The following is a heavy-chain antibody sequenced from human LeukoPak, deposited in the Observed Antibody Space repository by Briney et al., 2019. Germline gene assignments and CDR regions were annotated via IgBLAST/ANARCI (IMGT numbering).Heavy chain of an antibody. V-gene: IGHV4-30-4*08. Sequence: LRLSCAASGFTFSSYAMSWVRQAPGKGLEWFGYIYYSGSPYYTPSLNSRVTISVDTSKNQFSLKLSSVTAADTAVYYCASGKQTFDYWGQGTLVTVSS. CDR1: GFTFSSYA. CDR2: IYYSGSP. CDR3: ASGKQTFDY. J-gene: IGHJ4*02. D-gene: IGHD1/OR15-1a*01.